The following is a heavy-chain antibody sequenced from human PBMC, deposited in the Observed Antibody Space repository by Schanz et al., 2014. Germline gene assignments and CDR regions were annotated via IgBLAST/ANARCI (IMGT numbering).Heavy chain of an antibody. CDR2: INPSGGST. D-gene: IGHD3-10*01. V-gene: IGHV1-46*03. Sequence: HVQLVQSGAEVKKPGASVKVSCKASGYTFTSYYMHWVRQAPGQGLEWMGIINPSGGSTSYAQKFRGRVTMTRDTSTSTVYMELSSLRSEDTAVYYCATNSPFRMVRGSNAFDAWGQGTMVTVSS. J-gene: IGHJ3*01. CDR1: GYTFTSYY. CDR3: ATNSPFRMVRGSNAFDA.